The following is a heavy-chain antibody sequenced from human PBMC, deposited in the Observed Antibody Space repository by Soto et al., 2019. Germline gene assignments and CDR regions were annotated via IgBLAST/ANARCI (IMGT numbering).Heavy chain of an antibody. CDR3: ARDDAFGNENGFDI. D-gene: IGHD1-1*01. CDR2: IVSDGSAK. J-gene: IGHJ3*02. CDR1: GFPFSTYG. V-gene: IGHV3-33*01. Sequence: QVQLVESGGGVVQPGRSLRLSCAASGFPFSTYGFHWVRQAPGKGLEWVAVIVSDGSAKYHADSVEGRFTISRDNSKDTLYMQMNSLRAEDTAVYYCARDDAFGNENGFDIWGQGTMVTVS.